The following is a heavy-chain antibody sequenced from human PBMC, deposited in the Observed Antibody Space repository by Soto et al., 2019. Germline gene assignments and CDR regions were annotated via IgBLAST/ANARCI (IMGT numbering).Heavy chain of an antibody. D-gene: IGHD6-13*01. Sequence: PGGSLRLSCAASGFTFSSYAMSWVRQAPGKGLEWVSAISGSGGSTYYADSVKGRFTISRDNSKNTLYLQMNSLRAEDTAVYYCAKDYTESSYYYYYGMDVWGQGTTVTVSS. J-gene: IGHJ6*02. CDR2: ISGSGGST. CDR3: AKDYTESSYYYYYGMDV. V-gene: IGHV3-23*01. CDR1: GFTFSSYA.